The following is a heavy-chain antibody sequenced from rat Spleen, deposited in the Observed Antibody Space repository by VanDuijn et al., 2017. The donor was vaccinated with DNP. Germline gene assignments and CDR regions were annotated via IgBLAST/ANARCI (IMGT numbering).Heavy chain of an antibody. V-gene: IGHV4-2*01. J-gene: IGHJ4*01. D-gene: IGHD2-2*01. CDR3: VREDKGGDA. CDR2: INANSRTI. Sequence: EVKLVESGGGLVQPGRSLKLSCAASGFNFNDYWMGWVRQAPGKGLEWIGEINANSRTIKFSPSLKDKIIISRDNVQNTLYLQMSKLGSEDTAIYYCVREDKGGDAWGQGVSVTVSS. CDR1: GFNFNDYW.